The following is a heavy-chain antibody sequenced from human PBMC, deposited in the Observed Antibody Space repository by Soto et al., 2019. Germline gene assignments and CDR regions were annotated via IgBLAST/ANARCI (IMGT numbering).Heavy chain of an antibody. V-gene: IGHV4-30-4*07. J-gene: IGHJ5*02. CDR2: IFANGHT. D-gene: IGHD6-13*01. CDR1: GGSISSGDYS. Sequence: TLSLTCAVSGGSISSGDYSWSWIRQPPGKGLEWIGLIFANGHTDYNPSLKSRVTMSVDASKNQFSLRLTSMTAADTAVYYCVASLAASGLNWLDPWGRGTLVTVSS. CDR3: VASLAASGLNWLDP.